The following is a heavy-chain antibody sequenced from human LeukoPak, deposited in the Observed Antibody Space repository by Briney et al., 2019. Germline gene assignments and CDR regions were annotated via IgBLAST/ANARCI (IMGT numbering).Heavy chain of an antibody. CDR1: GFTFSSYA. D-gene: IGHD3-22*01. V-gene: IGHV3-30-3*01. CDR3: ARAGLYYYDSSGYLLDY. CDR2: ISYDGSNK. Sequence: GGSLRLSCAASGFTFSSYAMHWVRQAPGKGLEWVAVISYDGSNKYYADSVKGRFTTSRDNSKNTLYLQMNSLRAEDAAVYYCARAGLYYYDSSGYLLDYWGQGTLVTVSS. J-gene: IGHJ4*02.